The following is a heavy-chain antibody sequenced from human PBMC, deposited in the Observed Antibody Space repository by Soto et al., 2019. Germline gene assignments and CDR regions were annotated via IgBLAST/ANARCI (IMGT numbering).Heavy chain of an antibody. CDR2: IYHSGST. Sequence: TLSLTCAVSGGSISSGGYSWSWIRQPPGKGLEWIGYIYHSGSTYYNPSLKSRVTISVDTSKNQFSLKLSSVTAADTAVYYCARSMTTVVTLDYWGQGTLVTVSS. CDR1: GGSISSGGYS. D-gene: IGHD4-17*01. J-gene: IGHJ4*02. CDR3: ARSMTTVVTLDY. V-gene: IGHV4-30-2*01.